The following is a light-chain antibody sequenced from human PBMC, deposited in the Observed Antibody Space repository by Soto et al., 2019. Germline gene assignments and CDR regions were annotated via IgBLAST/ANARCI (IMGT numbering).Light chain of an antibody. CDR3: QLYNSWPGT. CDR1: QSVRIS. Sequence: EIGRTQCTGTLSVSPGARAIIFFRASQSVRISLAWYQQKPGQAPRLFIYDASTRATGIPARFSGSGSGTEFTLTISSLLSADFAVYYCQLYNSWPGTFAQGTKVDIK. CDR2: DAS. V-gene: IGKV3-15*01. J-gene: IGKJ1*01.